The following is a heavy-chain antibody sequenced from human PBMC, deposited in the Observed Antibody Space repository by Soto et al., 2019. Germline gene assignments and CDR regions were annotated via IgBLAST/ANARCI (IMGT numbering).Heavy chain of an antibody. J-gene: IGHJ6*02. CDR1: GFTFSSYS. D-gene: IGHD3-22*01. V-gene: IGHV3-48*02. Sequence: LRLSCAASGFTFSSYSMNWVRQAPGKGLEWVSYISSSSSTIYYADSVKGRFTISRDNAKNSLYLQMNSLRDEDTAVYYCASNLIEIAYYYYGMDVWGQGTTVTVSS. CDR2: ISSSSSTI. CDR3: ASNLIEIAYYYYGMDV.